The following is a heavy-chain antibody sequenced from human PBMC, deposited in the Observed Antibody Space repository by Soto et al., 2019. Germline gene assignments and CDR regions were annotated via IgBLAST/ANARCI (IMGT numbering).Heavy chain of an antibody. D-gene: IGHD3-10*01. J-gene: IGHJ6*02. CDR3: ARDAEWFGELPPYGMDV. Sequence: AGSLRLSCAASGFTFSDYYMSWIRQAPGKGLEWVSYISSSGSTIYYADSVKGRFTISRDNAKNSLYLQMNSLRAEDTAVYYCARDAEWFGELPPYGMDVWGQGTTVTVSS. CDR2: ISSSGSTI. CDR1: GFTFSDYY. V-gene: IGHV3-11*01.